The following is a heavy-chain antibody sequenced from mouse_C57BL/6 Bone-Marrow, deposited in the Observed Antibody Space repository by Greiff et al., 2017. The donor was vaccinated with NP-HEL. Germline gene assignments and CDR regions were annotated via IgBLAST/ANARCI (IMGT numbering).Heavy chain of an antibody. J-gene: IGHJ2*01. CDR1: GYTFTSYW. V-gene: IGHV1-50*01. CDR2: IDPSGSYT. CDR3: ARGGTYYSNYDFDY. D-gene: IGHD2-5*01. Sequence: QVQLQQPGAELVKPGASVKLSCKASGYTFTSYWMQWVKQRPGQGLEWIGEIDPSGSYTNYNQKFKGKATLTVDTSSSTAYMQLSSLTSEDSAVYYCARGGTYYSNYDFDYWGKGTTLTVSS.